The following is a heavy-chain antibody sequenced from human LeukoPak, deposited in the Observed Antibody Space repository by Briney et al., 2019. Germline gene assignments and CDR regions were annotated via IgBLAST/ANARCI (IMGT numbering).Heavy chain of an antibody. Sequence: GGSLRLSCAASGFTFSDYDMHWVREATGKGLEWVSAIGTAGDTYYTGSVKGRFTISRENAENSLYLQMNSLRAGDTAVYYCARVAKERVGGVYYFDYWGQGTLVTVSS. CDR2: IGTAGDT. CDR1: GFTFSDYD. D-gene: IGHD1-1*01. J-gene: IGHJ4*02. CDR3: ARVAKERVGGVYYFDY. V-gene: IGHV3-13*01.